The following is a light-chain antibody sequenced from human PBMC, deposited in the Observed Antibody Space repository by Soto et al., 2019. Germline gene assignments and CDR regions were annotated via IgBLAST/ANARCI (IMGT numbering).Light chain of an antibody. CDR2: GAS. Sequence: EIVLTQSPGTLSLSPGERATLSCRASQSVNSFLAWFQQKPGQAPRLLIYGASNRATGIPDRFSGSGSETYFTLTITRLEPEDLALYYCHHYVGSPWTFGQGTKVENK. CDR1: QSVNSF. CDR3: HHYVGSPWT. V-gene: IGKV3-20*01. J-gene: IGKJ1*01.